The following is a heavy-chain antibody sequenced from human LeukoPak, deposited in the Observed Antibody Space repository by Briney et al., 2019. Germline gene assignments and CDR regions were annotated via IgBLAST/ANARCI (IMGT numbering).Heavy chain of an antibody. CDR1: GGSISSYY. J-gene: IGHJ5*02. CDR2: IYYSGST. V-gene: IGHV4-59*01. CDR3: ARMDCSSTSCHFDP. D-gene: IGHD2-2*01. Sequence: PSETLSLTCTVSGGSISSYYWSWIRQPPGKGLEWIGYIYYSGSTNYNPSLKSRVTISVDTSKNQFSLKLSSVTAADTAVYYCARMDCSSTSCHFDPWGQGTLVTVSS.